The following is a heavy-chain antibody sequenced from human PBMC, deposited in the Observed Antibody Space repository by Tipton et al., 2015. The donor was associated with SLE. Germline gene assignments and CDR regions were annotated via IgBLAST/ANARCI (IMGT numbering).Heavy chain of an antibody. CDR1: GGSISSSRYY. Sequence: TLSLTCTVSGGSISSSRYYWGWIRQPPGKGLEWIGSIYYSGSTYYNPSLKSRVTISVDTSKNQFSLKLSSVTAADTAVYYCARVIAAAGTGGYFDYWGQGTLVTVSS. J-gene: IGHJ4*02. V-gene: IGHV4-39*07. CDR2: IYYSGST. CDR3: ARVIAAAGTGGYFDY. D-gene: IGHD6-13*01.